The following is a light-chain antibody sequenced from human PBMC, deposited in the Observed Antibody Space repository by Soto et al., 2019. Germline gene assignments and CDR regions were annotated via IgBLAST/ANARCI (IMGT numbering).Light chain of an antibody. V-gene: IGKV1-39*01. CDR3: QQIWAMPWT. CDR2: AAS. J-gene: IGKJ1*01. Sequence: DIQLTQTPSSLSASLGDRVTITCRASQNVHKYVNWYQQRPGEAPKLLISAASSLHNGVPSRFTGSGSGTEFTLTSSSLQREDLGTYSCQQIWAMPWTFGQGTKV. CDR1: QNVHKY.